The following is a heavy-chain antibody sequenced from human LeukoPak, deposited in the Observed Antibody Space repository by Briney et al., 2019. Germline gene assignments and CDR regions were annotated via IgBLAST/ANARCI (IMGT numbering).Heavy chain of an antibody. CDR1: GVPFSTYD. V-gene: IGHV3-30*18. CDR2: ISSDGYRT. CDR3: AKGLGTGSVLARPLHY. D-gene: IGHD3-10*01. J-gene: IGHJ4*02. Sequence: PGGSLRLSCAASGVPFSTYDMHWVRQAPDKGLQWVAVISSDGYRTDYPDSVRGRFTISRDNFKNTVDLQMISVTAEDTAMYFCAKGLGTGSVLARPLHYWGQGTLVTVSS.